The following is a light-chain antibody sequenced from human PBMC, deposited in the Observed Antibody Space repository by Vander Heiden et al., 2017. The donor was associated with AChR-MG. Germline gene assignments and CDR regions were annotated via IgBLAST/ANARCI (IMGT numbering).Light chain of an antibody. V-gene: IGLV2-14*01. CDR3: SSYTSSSTLKV. Sequence: QSALTQTASVSGSPGQSVTISCTGTSSDIGHYNYVSWYQQHPGKAPKLIIYEVTNRPSGLSDRFSGSKSGNTASLTISRLQVEDEAEYYCSSYTSSSTLKVFGGGTKLTVL. CDR1: SSDIGHYNY. J-gene: IGLJ3*02. CDR2: EVT.